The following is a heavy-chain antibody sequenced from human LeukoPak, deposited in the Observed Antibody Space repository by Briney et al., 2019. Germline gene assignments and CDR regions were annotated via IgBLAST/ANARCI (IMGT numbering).Heavy chain of an antibody. Sequence: ASVKVSYKASGYIFSNYGIAWVRQAPGQGLEWMGWMSVYSGNAKYAPRLHGRVTMTADTSTNTAYMELRSLRSDDTGVYFCARDPGVGPLNDWGQGTLVIVSS. CDR3: ARDPGVGPLND. V-gene: IGHV1-18*01. CDR1: GYIFSNYG. J-gene: IGHJ4*02. CDR2: MSVYSGNA.